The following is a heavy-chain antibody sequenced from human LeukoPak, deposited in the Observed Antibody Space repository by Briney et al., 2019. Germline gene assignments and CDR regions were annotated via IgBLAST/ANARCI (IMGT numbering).Heavy chain of an antibody. V-gene: IGHV1-8*03. J-gene: IGHJ4*02. CDR2: MNPSSGDT. Sequence: ASVRVSCKASGYTFTSFDINWVRQATGQGPEWMGWMNPSSGDTGYAQKFQGRVTFTRDTSTNTAYMELSSLTSEDTAVYYCATPTMRGPSYGYVRLLNWGQGSLVTVSS. D-gene: IGHD5-18*01. CDR3: ATPTMRGPSYGYVRLLN. CDR1: GYTFTSFD.